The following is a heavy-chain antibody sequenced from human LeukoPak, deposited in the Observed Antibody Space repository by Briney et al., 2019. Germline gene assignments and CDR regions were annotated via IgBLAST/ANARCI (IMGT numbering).Heavy chain of an antibody. CDR2: INHSGST. D-gene: IGHD2-2*01. CDR1: GGSFSGYY. CDR3: ARWFGHCSSTSCANFDY. J-gene: IGHJ4*02. Sequence: PSETLSLTCAVYGGSFSGYYWSWIRQPPGKGLEWIGEINHSGSTNYNPSLKSRVTISVDTSKNQFSLKLSSVTAADTAVYYCARWFGHCSSTSCANFDYWGQGTLVIV. V-gene: IGHV4-34*01.